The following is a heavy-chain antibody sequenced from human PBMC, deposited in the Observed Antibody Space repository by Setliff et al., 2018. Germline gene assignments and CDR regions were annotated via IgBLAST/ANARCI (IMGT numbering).Heavy chain of an antibody. Sequence: GASVKVSCKASGYTFTNYALHWVRQAPGQRLEWMGWINPYGGATNYAQKFQVRVTLTGDTSVSTAYMELSSLRYDDTAVYYCARGYYNANGYPTQYWGQGTLVTVSS. CDR2: INPYGGAT. J-gene: IGHJ4*02. CDR1: GYTFTNYA. CDR3: ARGYYNANGYPTQY. D-gene: IGHD3-10*01. V-gene: IGHV1-2*02.